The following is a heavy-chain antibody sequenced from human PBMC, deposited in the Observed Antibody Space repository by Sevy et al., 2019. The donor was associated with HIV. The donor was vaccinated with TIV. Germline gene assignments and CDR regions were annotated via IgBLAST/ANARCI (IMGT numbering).Heavy chain of an antibody. J-gene: IGHJ4*02. V-gene: IGHV3-23*01. Sequence: GGSLRLSCVASGFTFDNYAMSWVRQAPGKGLEWVSAISGNGVSTYYAVSVKGRFTISRDNSKNTLNVQMNSLRAEDTAVYYCAKLRPHYSSGWLRDLDYWGQGTLVTVSS. D-gene: IGHD6-19*01. CDR1: GFTFDNYA. CDR3: AKLRPHYSSGWLRDLDY. CDR2: ISGNGVST.